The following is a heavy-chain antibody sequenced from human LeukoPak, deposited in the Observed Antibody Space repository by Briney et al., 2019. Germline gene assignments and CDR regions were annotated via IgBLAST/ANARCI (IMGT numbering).Heavy chain of an antibody. J-gene: IGHJ3*02. V-gene: IGHV3-21*01. D-gene: IGHD3-22*01. CDR1: GFTFSSYS. CDR2: ISSSSSYI. Sequence: GGSLRLSCAASGFTFSSYSMNWVRQAPGKGLEWVSSISSSSSYIYYADSVKGRFTISRDNAKNSLYLQMNSLRAEDTAVYYCARVLGGYDSSGDDAFDIWGRGTMVTVSS. CDR3: ARVLGGYDSSGDDAFDI.